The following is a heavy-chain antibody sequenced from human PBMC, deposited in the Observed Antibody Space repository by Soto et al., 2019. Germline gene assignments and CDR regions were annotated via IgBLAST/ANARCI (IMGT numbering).Heavy chain of an antibody. D-gene: IGHD3-22*01. Sequence: PSETLSLTCAVYGGSFSGYYWSWIRQPPGKGLEWIGYIYYGGSINYNPSLNSRVIISVDTAKNQFSLRLSSVTAADTAVYYCTGAYYDINGYSLDPWGQGTSVTVSS. V-gene: IGHV4-59*01. CDR3: TGAYYDINGYSLDP. CDR1: GGSFSGYY. CDR2: IYYGGSI. J-gene: IGHJ5*02.